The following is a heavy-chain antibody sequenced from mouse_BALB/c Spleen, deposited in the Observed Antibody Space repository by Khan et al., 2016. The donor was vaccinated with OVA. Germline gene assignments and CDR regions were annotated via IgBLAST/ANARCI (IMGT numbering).Heavy chain of an antibody. J-gene: IGHJ3*01. CDR3: TRRSCVVGWFAY. D-gene: IGHD1-1*01. CDR2: IYPGNTDT. Sequence: EVQLQESGTVLARPGASVKMSCKASGYTFTSYWMHWVKQRPGQGLEWIGDIYPGNTDTNYNQKFKGKAKLTAVTSTSTAYMELSSLTNEDSAVYYCTRRSCVVGWFAYWGQGTLVTVSA. CDR1: GYTFTSYW. V-gene: IGHV1-5*01.